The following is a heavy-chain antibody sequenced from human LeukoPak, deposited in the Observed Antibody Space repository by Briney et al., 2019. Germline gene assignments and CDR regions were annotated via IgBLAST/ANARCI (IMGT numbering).Heavy chain of an antibody. CDR3: ARDRRNTGSFFDS. J-gene: IGHJ4*02. Sequence: AGSLRVSCAASGFIFSRYSMNWVRQAPGKGMECVSYITSSSTIYYADSVKGRFTISRDNARNSLYLQMISLRAEDTAVYYCARDRRNTGSFFDSWGQGTLVTVSS. D-gene: IGHD1-26*01. CDR2: ITSSSTI. CDR1: GFIFSRYS. V-gene: IGHV3-48*01.